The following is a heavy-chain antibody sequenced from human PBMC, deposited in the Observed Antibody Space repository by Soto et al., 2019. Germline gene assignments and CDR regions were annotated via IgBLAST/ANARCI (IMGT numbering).Heavy chain of an antibody. D-gene: IGHD3-10*01. CDR3: ARDLGFIDAFFVVRGVIITFAFDI. CDR2: INAGNGNT. Sequence: ASVKVSCKASGYTFTGYYMHWVRQAPGQGLEWMGWINAGNGNTKYSQKFQGRVTITRDTSASTAYMELSSLRSEDTAVYYCARDLGFIDAFFVVRGVIITFAFDIWGQGPMVTVSS. J-gene: IGHJ3*02. CDR1: GYTFTGYY. V-gene: IGHV1-3*01.